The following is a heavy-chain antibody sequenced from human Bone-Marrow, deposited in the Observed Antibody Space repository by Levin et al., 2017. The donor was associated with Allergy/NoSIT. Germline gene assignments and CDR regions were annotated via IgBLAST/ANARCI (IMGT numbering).Heavy chain of an antibody. D-gene: IGHD3-10*01. V-gene: IGHV3-23*01. J-gene: IGHJ4*02. CDR2: ISNSVVAT. CDR1: GFTFSSYA. Sequence: GGSLRLSCAASGFTFSSYAMSWVRQAPGKGLEWVSTISNSVVATYNADSVEGRFTISRDNSKNTLYLQMNSLRAEDTAVYYCAKLRGHPTDKCYFDYWGQGTLVTVSS. CDR3: AKLRGHPTDKCYFDY.